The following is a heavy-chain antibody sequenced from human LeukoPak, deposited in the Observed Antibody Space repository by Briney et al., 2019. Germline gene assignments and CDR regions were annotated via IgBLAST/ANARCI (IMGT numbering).Heavy chain of an antibody. CDR2: IYYSGST. J-gene: IGHJ6*02. CDR1: GGSISSNNW. D-gene: IGHD4-23*01. Sequence: SETLSLTCAVSGGSISSNNWWGWVRQPPGKGLEWIGYIYYSGSTNYNPSLKSRVTISVDTSKSHFSLKLSSVTAADTAVYYCARLYGGNSYYYGMDVWGQGTTVTVSS. V-gene: IGHV4-4*02. CDR3: ARLYGGNSYYYGMDV.